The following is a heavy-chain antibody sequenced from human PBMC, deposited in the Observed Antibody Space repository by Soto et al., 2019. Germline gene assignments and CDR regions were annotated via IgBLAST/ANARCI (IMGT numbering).Heavy chain of an antibody. J-gene: IGHJ4*02. Sequence: EVQLVESGGGVVQPGGSMKLTCAASGFTLSGSFIHWVRQASGKGLEWVGRIASRSHNYETAYGTSVQGRFTVSSDYSCNSAYLQMNVRKTVRSAVYFCAVLMDTSCDRFDYWRRGILVTVPS. D-gene: IGHD2-8*01. CDR2: IASRSHNYET. V-gene: IGHV3-73*02. CDR3: AVLMDTSCDRFDY. CDR1: GFTLSGSF.